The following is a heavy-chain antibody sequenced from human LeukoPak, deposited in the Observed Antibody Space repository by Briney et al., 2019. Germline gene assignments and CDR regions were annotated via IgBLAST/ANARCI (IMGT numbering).Heavy chain of an antibody. Sequence: PGGSLRLSCAASGFTFSSYGMHWVRQAPGKGLEWVAFIRYEGTEKYYADSVKGRFTISRDNSKNTLYLEMNSLRTEDTAVYHCAKDLMRDRWFGESWGQGTLVTGSS. J-gene: IGHJ5*02. V-gene: IGHV3-30*02. CDR3: AKDLMRDRWFGES. CDR2: IRYEGTEK. CDR1: GFTFSSYG. D-gene: IGHD3-10*01.